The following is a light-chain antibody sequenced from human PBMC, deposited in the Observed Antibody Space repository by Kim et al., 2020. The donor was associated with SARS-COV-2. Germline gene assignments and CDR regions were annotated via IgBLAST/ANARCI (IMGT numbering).Light chain of an antibody. CDR2: NKN. Sequence: QSVVTQPPSVSGTPGQRITISCSGGNPNIGNNPVNWYQQLPGSAPKLLIYNKNQRPSGVPDRFSGSKAGIAASLAISGLQSDDEGDYYCSAWDDSLNALVFGAGTKVTVL. J-gene: IGLJ1*01. CDR3: SAWDDSLNALV. CDR1: NPNIGNNP. V-gene: IGLV1-44*01.